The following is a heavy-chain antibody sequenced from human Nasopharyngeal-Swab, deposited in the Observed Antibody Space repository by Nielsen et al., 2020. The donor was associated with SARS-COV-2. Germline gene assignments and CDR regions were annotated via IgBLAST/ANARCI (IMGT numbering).Heavy chain of an antibody. CDR3: AGRGYSYGYDL. CDR1: GGSISGYF. V-gene: IGHV4-59*01. Sequence: ETLSLTCTVSGGSISGYFWNWIRQPPGKGLEWIGYMYYSGSSNYNASLKSRVSISVDTSKKQFSLKLSSVTAADTAMYYCAGRGYSYGYDLWGQGTTVTVSS. J-gene: IGHJ6*02. D-gene: IGHD5-18*01. CDR2: MYYSGSS.